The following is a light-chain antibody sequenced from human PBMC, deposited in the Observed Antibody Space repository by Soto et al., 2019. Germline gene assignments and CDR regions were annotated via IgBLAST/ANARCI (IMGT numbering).Light chain of an antibody. CDR1: QSVSSRY. CDR3: QPYGSSPTST. Sequence: EIVLTQSPGTLYLSPGERATLACRASQSVSSRYLAWYEQKPGQPPRLLVNGASSRATGSPDRCSGSRSGRDFTLTISRLEPEDFAVYYCQPYGSSPTSTFGLGTRLEIK. J-gene: IGKJ5*01. V-gene: IGKV3-20*01. CDR2: GAS.